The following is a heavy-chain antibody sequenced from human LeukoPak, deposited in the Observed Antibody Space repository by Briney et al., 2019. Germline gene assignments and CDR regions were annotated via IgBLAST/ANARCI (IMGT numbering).Heavy chain of an antibody. CDR2: ISAYNGNT. V-gene: IGHV1-18*01. CDR3: AKDRVNYYDSSGHPYYLDY. D-gene: IGHD3-22*01. J-gene: IGHJ4*02. Sequence: ASVKVSCKASGYTFTSYGISWVRQAPGQGLEWMGWISAYNGNTNYAQKLQGRVTMTTDTSTSTAYMELRSLRSDDTAVYYCAKDRVNYYDSSGHPYYLDYGGQEPLVPVSS. CDR1: GYTFTSYG.